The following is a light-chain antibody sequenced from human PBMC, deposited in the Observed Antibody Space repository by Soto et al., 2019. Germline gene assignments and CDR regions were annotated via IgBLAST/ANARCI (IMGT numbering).Light chain of an antibody. J-gene: IGKJ5*01. V-gene: IGKV1-5*03. Sequence: DIQIAQSPSSLSASVGDRVTITCRASQSISSWLAWYQQKPGKAPKLLIYKASSLESGVPSRFSGSGSGTEFTLTISSLQPDDFATYYCQHYNSYPITFGQGTRPAIK. CDR3: QHYNSYPIT. CDR1: QSISSW. CDR2: KAS.